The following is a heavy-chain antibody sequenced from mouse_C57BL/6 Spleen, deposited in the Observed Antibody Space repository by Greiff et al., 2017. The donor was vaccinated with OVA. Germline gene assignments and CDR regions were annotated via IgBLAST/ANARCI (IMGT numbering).Heavy chain of an antibody. CDR3: ASLLHAWFAY. CDR2: IYPGDGDT. CDR1: GYAFSSSW. V-gene: IGHV1-82*01. D-gene: IGHD2-10*01. Sequence: VQLQQSGPELVKPGASVKISCKASGYAFSSSWMNWVKQRPGKGLEWIGRIYPGDGDTNYNGKFKGKATLTADKSSSTAYMQLSSLTSEDSAVYCGASLLHAWFAYWGQGTLVTVSA. J-gene: IGHJ3*01.